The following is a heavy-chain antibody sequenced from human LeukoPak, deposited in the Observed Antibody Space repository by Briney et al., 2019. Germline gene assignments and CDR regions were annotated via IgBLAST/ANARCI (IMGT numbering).Heavy chain of an antibody. J-gene: IGHJ4*02. D-gene: IGHD4-17*01. V-gene: IGHV1-2*02. CDR1: GYTFTGYY. CDR3: AREARTTVTTPKRNQLSY. Sequence: GASVKVSCKASGYTFTGYYMHWVRQAPGQGLEWMGWINPNSGGTNYAQKFQGRVTMTRDTSISTAYMELSRLRSDDTAVYYWAREARTTVTTPKRNQLSYWGQGTLVTVSS. CDR2: INPNSGGT.